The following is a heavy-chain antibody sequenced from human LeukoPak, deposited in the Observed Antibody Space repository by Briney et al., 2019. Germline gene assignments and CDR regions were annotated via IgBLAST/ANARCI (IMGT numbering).Heavy chain of an antibody. Sequence: GGSLRLSCTVSGFTVSSNSMSWVRQAPGKGLEYVSAISSNGGSTYYANSVKGRFTISRDNSKNTLYLQMGSLRAEDMAVYYCAREASSGPEYYYYHYMDVWGKGTTVTVSS. CDR1: GFTVSSNS. CDR2: ISSNGGST. V-gene: IGHV3-64*01. J-gene: IGHJ6*03. CDR3: AREASSGPEYYYYHYMDV. D-gene: IGHD6-19*01.